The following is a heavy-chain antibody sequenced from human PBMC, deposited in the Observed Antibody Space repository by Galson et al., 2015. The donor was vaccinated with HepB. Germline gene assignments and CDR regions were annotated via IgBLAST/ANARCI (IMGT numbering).Heavy chain of an antibody. D-gene: IGHD6-19*01. V-gene: IGHV1-46*03. CDR1: GYTFTSYY. J-gene: IGHJ3*02. CDR3: ARDRQWLVSGHDAFDI. CDR2: INPSGGST. Sequence: SVKVSCKASGYTFTSYYMHWVRQAPGQGLEWMGIINPSGGSTSYAQKFQGRVTMTRDTSTSTVYMELSSLRSEDTAVYYCARDRQWLVSGHDAFDIWGQETMVTVSS.